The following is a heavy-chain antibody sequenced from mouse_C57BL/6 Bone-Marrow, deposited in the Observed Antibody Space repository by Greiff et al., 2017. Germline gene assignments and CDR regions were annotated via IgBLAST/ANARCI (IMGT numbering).Heavy chain of an antibody. V-gene: IGHV5-4*03. CDR2: ISDGGSYT. CDR1: GFTFSSYA. Sequence: EVKLMESGGGLVKPGGSLKLSCAASGFTFSSYAMSWVRQTPEKRLEWVATISDGGSYTYYPDNVKGRFTISRDNAKNNLYLQMSHLKSEDTAMYYCARRSPFYFAFAYWGQGTLVTVAA. CDR3: ARRSPFYFAFAY. J-gene: IGHJ3*01. D-gene: IGHD2-1*01.